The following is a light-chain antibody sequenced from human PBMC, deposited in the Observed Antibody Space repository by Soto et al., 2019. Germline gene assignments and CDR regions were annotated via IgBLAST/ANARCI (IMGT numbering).Light chain of an antibody. CDR3: SSYADTVWV. CDR2: EVN. V-gene: IGLV2-8*01. Sequence: QSVLAQPPSASGSLGQSVTISCTGTSSDLSGNNYISWFQQYPGKGPKVMIYEVNKRPSGVPDRFSGSKSGNTASLTVSGLQADDEADYYCSSYADTVWVFGGGTKLTVL. J-gene: IGLJ3*02. CDR1: SSDLSGNNY.